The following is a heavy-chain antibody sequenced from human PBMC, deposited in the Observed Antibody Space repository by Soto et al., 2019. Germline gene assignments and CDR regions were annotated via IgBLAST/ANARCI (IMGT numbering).Heavy chain of an antibody. D-gene: IGHD3-10*01. CDR3: ARAGGSGPLDDWFDP. V-gene: IGHV4-30-2*06. CDR2: IFHSGTT. CDR1: GVSISSGGYS. Sequence: SETLSLTCEVSGVSISSGGYSWSWIRQSPGKGLEWMGYIFHSGTTDDNPSLKSRLTISVDRSKNQFSLRLRSVTAADTALYYCARAGGSGPLDDWFDPWGQGTLVTVSS. J-gene: IGHJ5*02.